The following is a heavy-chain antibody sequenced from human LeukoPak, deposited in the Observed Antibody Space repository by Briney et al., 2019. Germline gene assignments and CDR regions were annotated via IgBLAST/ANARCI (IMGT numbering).Heavy chain of an antibody. CDR3: ARYASTYES. D-gene: IGHD2-2*01. Sequence: GGSLRLSCAASGFTFSDSWMTWVRQAPGKGLEWVASIKHDGSERYYVDSVKGRFTISRDDANNSLYLQMSSLRAEDTAVYYCARYASTYESWGQGTLVTVSS. CDR1: GFTFSDSW. CDR2: IKHDGSER. J-gene: IGHJ5*02. V-gene: IGHV3-7*01.